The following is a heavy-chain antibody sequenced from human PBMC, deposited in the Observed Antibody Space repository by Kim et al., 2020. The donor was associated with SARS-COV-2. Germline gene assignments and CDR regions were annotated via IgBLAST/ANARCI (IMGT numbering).Heavy chain of an antibody. CDR3: ARERQQLVLGH. J-gene: IGHJ4*02. D-gene: IGHD6-13*01. CDR2: I. Sequence: IYYADSVKDRFTISRDNAKNSLNLLMNSLRDEDTAVYYCARERQQLVLGHWGQGTLVTVSS. V-gene: IGHV3-48*02.